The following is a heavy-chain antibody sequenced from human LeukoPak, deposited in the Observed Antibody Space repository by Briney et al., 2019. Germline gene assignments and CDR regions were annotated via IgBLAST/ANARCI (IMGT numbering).Heavy chain of an antibody. J-gene: IGHJ4*02. D-gene: IGHD3-16*01. V-gene: IGHV4-4*07. CDR2: IYLSDNT. Sequence: KSSETLSLTCSVSGDSIINYYWMWIRRPAGKGLEWIGRIYLSDNTNYNNPSLKSRVTISVDTSKNQFSLKLSSVTAADTAVYYCARNSYGIDYWGQGTLVTVSS. CDR1: GDSIINYY. CDR3: ARNSYGIDY.